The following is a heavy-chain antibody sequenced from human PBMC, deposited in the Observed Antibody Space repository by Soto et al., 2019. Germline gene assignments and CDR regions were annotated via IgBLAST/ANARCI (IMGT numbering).Heavy chain of an antibody. Sequence: NPSETLSLTCTVSGGSISSGGYYWSWIRQHPGKGLEWIGYIYYSGSTYYNPSLKSRVTISVDTSKNQFSLKLSSVTAADTAVYYCARGMDCSGGGCYSPFDYWGQGTLVTVSS. CDR3: ARGMDCSGGGCYSPFDY. CDR2: IYYSGST. J-gene: IGHJ4*02. V-gene: IGHV4-31*03. D-gene: IGHD2-15*01. CDR1: GGSISSGGYY.